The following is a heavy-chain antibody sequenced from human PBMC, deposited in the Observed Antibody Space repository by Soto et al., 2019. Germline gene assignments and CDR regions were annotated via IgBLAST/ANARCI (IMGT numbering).Heavy chain of an antibody. CDR3: ARCVAVAGTGGKNWFDP. Sequence: ASVKVSCKASGGTFSSYTISWVRQAPGQGLEWMGRIIPILGIANYAQKFQGRVTITADKSTSTAYMELSSLRSEDTAVYYCARCVAVAGTGGKNWFDPWGQGTLVTVSS. V-gene: IGHV1-69*02. D-gene: IGHD6-19*01. J-gene: IGHJ5*02. CDR2: IIPILGIA. CDR1: GGTFSSYT.